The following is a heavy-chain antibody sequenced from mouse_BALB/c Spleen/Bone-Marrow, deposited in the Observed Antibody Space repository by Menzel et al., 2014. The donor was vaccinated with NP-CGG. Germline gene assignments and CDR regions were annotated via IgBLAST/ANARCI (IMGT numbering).Heavy chain of an antibody. Sequence: QRPEQGLDWIGRIDPANGNTKYDPKFQGKATITADTSSNAAYLQLSSLTSEDTAVYYCAREDYGNSYAMDYWGQGTSVTVSS. D-gene: IGHD2-1*01. J-gene: IGHJ4*01. CDR3: AREDYGNSYAMDY. CDR2: IDPANGNT. V-gene: IGHV14-3*02.